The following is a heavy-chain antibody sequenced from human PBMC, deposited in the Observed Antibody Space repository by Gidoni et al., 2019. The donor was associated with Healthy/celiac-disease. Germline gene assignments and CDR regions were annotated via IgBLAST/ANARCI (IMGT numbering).Heavy chain of an antibody. CDR1: GFSLSTSGRC. D-gene: IGHD3-22*01. CDR3: ARIRYDSSGYDFDAFDI. J-gene: IGHJ3*02. V-gene: IGHV2-70*01. CDR2: IGWDDDK. Sequence: QVTLRESGPALVKPTQTLPLTCTFPGFSLSTSGRCVSWIRQPPGKAREWLELIGWDDDKYYSTSLKTRLTISKDTSKNQVVLTMTNMDPVDTATCYCARIRYDSSGYDFDAFDIWGQGTMVTVSS.